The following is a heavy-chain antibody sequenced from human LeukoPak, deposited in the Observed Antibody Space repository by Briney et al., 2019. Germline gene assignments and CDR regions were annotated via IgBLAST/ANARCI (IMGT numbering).Heavy chain of an antibody. J-gene: IGHJ3*02. CDR1: GYTLTELS. Sequence: ASVKVSXKVSGYTLTELSMHWVRQAPGKGLEWMGGFDPEDGETIYAQKFQGRVTMTEDTSTDTAYMELSSLRSEDTAVYYCATSGSYPGYAFDIWGQGTMVTVSS. V-gene: IGHV1-24*01. CDR2: FDPEDGET. CDR3: ATSGSYPGYAFDI. D-gene: IGHD1-26*01.